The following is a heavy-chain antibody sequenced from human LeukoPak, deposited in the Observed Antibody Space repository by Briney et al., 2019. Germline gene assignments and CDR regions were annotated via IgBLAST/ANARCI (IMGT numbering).Heavy chain of an antibody. Sequence: ASVKVSCKASGYTFTGYYMHWVRQAPGQGLEGMGWINPNSGGTNYAQKFQGRVTMTRDTSISTAYMELSRLTDDDTAVYYCARGVEASLEEITIFGVVIPYDYWGQGTLVTVSS. D-gene: IGHD3-3*01. V-gene: IGHV1-2*02. CDR1: GYTFTGYY. CDR2: INPNSGGT. J-gene: IGHJ4*02. CDR3: ARGVEASLEEITIFGVVIPYDY.